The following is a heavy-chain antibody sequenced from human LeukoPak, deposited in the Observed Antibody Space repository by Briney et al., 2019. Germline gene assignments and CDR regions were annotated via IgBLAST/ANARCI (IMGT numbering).Heavy chain of an antibody. V-gene: IGHV1-2*02. Sequence: ASVKVSCKTSGYTFTRYMISWVRQAPGQGLEWMGWINPNSGGTNYAQKFQGRVTMTRDTSISTAYMELSRLRSDDTAVYYCAIGGWELHTNYYYYMDVWGKGTTVTVSS. CDR2: INPNSGGT. CDR3: AIGGWELHTNYYYYMDV. CDR1: GYTFTRYM. D-gene: IGHD1-26*01. J-gene: IGHJ6*03.